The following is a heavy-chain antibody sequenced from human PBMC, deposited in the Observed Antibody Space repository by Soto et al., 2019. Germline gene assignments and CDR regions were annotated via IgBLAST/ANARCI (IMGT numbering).Heavy chain of an antibody. CDR2: IRSKAYAGTT. CDR1: GFSFSEYA. Sequence: GGSLRLSCTTSGFSFSEYAMSWVRQAPGKGLEWVGFIRSKAYAGTTEYAASVKGRFTTSRDDSKSIAYLQMDGLKIEDTGVYYCTSNYNNYEYYGMDVWGQGTTVTVSS. CDR3: TSNYNNYEYYGMDV. J-gene: IGHJ6*02. V-gene: IGHV3-49*04. D-gene: IGHD4-4*01.